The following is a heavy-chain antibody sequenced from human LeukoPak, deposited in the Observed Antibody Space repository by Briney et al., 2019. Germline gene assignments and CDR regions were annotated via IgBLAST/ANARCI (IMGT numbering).Heavy chain of an antibody. CDR3: ARAVGPFDF. J-gene: IGHJ3*01. V-gene: IGHV3-48*03. CDR2: ISNSGTAI. Sequence: QTGGSLRLSCAASGFTFSSYEMNWVRQAPGKGLEWVSYISNSGTAIYYADSVKGRFTISRDNAKSSLYLQMNSLRAEDTAVYYCARAVGPFDFWGQGTMVTVSA. CDR1: GFTFSSYE.